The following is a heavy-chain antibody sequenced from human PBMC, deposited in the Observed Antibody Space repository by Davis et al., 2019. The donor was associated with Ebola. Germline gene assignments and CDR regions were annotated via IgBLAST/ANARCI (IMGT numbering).Heavy chain of an antibody. D-gene: IGHD4-23*01. Sequence: GESLKISCAASGFTFSSYWMHWVRQAPGKGLVWVSRMNSDGSSTSYADSVKGRFTLSRDNAKNTLYLQMNSLRAEDTAVYYCARDDRDGGNSGGFDYWGQGTLVTVSS. V-gene: IGHV3-74*01. CDR3: ARDDRDGGNSGGFDY. J-gene: IGHJ4*02. CDR1: GFTFSSYW. CDR2: MNSDGSST.